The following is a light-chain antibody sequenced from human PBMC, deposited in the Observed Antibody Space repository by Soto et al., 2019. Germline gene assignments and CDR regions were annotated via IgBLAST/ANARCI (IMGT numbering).Light chain of an antibody. V-gene: IGKV1-9*01. CDR3: QQLDSYPLT. CDR1: QGISSY. CDR2: AAS. J-gene: IGKJ4*01. Sequence: IQLTQSPSSLSTSVGDRVTITCRASQGISSYLAWYQQQPGKAPKLLIYAASTLQSGVPSRFSGSGSGTDFTLTISSLQPEDFATYYCQQLDSYPLTFGGGTK.